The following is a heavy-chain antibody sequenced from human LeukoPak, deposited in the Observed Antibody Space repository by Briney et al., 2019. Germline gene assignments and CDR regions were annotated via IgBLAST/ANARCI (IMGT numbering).Heavy chain of an antibody. Sequence: GESLKISCKTSGYTFTNYWLGWVRQMPGKGLEWMGIIYPGDSDTRYSPSFQGQVTISADKSISTAYLQWSSLKASDTAIYYCARGAQYYESSGYYTPFDYWGQGTLVTVSS. J-gene: IGHJ4*02. CDR1: GYTFTNYW. CDR3: ARGAQYYESSGYYTPFDY. V-gene: IGHV5-51*01. CDR2: IYPGDSDT. D-gene: IGHD3-22*01.